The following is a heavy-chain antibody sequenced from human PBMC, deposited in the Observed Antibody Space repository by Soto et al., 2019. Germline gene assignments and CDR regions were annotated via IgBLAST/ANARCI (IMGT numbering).Heavy chain of an antibody. J-gene: IGHJ4*02. Sequence: PGGSLRLSCAASGFTFSSYAMSWVRQAPGKGLEWVSAISGSGGSTYYADSVKGRFTISRDNSKNTLYLQMNSLRAEDTAVYYCAKAVKVVTWSGERFGWDYWGQGTLVTVSS. V-gene: IGHV3-23*01. CDR3: AKAVKVVTWSGERFGWDY. D-gene: IGHD2-21*02. CDR1: GFTFSSYA. CDR2: ISGSGGST.